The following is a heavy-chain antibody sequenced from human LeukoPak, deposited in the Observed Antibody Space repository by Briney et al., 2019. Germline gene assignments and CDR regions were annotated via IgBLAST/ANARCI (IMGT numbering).Heavy chain of an antibody. CDR3: VSSMTTVIYFDY. J-gene: IGHJ4*02. D-gene: IGHD4-17*01. CDR1: GLTFSSYG. Sequence: PGGSLRLSCAASGLTFSSYGMHWVRQAPGKGLEWVAVISYDGSNKYYADSVKGRFTISRDNSKNTLYLQMNSLRAEDTAVYYCVSSMTTVIYFDYWGQGTLVTVSS. CDR2: ISYDGSNK. V-gene: IGHV3-30*03.